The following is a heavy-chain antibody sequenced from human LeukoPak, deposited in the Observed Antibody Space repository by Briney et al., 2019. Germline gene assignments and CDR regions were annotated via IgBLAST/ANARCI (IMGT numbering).Heavy chain of an antibody. V-gene: IGHV4-4*07. CDR2: IYTSGST. D-gene: IGHD4-17*01. J-gene: IGHJ3*02. CDR3: ARDRATVTYDAFDI. CDR1: GGSISSYY. Sequence: SETLSLTCTVSGGSISSYYWSWIRQPAGKGLEWIGRIYTSGSTNYNPSLKSRVTMSVDTSKNQFSLKLNSVTAADTAVYYCARDRATVTYDAFDIWGQGTMVTVSS.